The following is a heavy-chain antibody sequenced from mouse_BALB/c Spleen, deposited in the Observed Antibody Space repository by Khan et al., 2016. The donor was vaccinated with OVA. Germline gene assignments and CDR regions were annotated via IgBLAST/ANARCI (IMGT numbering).Heavy chain of an antibody. V-gene: IGHV5-6-5*01. J-gene: IGHJ2*01. D-gene: IGHD1-1*01. CDR3: ASPLYYYGSSYVDY. Sequence: EVELVESGGGLVKPGGSLKLSCAASGFTFSSYAMSWVLQTPKKRLEWVASISSGGSTYYPDSVKGRFTISRDNARNILYLQMSSLRSEDTAMYYCASPLYYYGSSYVDYWGQGTTLTVSS. CDR2: ISSGGST. CDR1: GFTFSSYA.